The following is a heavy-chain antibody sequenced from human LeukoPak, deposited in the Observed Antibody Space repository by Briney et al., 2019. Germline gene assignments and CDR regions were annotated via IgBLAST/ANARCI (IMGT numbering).Heavy chain of an antibody. CDR1: GGSISSSSYY. D-gene: IGHD3-10*01. J-gene: IGHJ5*02. CDR3: ARDLYGSGSYYWFDP. CDR2: IYYSGST. Sequence: SETLSLTCTVSGGSISSSSYYWGWIRQPPRKGLEWIGSIYYSGSTYYNPSLKSRVTISVDTSKNQFSLKLSSVTAADTAVYYCARDLYGSGSYYWFDPWGQGTLVTVSS. V-gene: IGHV4-39*07.